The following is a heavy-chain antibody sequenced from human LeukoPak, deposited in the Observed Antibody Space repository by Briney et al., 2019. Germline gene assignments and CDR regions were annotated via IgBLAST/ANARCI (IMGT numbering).Heavy chain of an antibody. D-gene: IGHD3-10*01. Sequence: GGALRLSCAASGFTVSSNYMSWVRQAPGKGLEWVSVIYSGGSTYYADSVKGRFTISRGNSKNTLYLQMNSLRAEDTAVYYCAKKGPPGITNAFDIWGQGTMVTVSS. V-gene: IGHV3-53*01. J-gene: IGHJ3*02. CDR2: IYSGGST. CDR1: GFTVSSNY. CDR3: AKKGPPGITNAFDI.